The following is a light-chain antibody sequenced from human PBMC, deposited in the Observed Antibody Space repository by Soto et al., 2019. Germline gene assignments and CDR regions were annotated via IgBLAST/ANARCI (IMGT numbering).Light chain of an antibody. V-gene: IGKV1-33*01. Sequence: DIQMTQSPSSLSASVGDRVTITCQASQDISDCLNCYQQEPGLAPKLLIYDASKLETGVPSRFSGSGSGTDFTFTISSLQPEDIATYYCQQYDNLPLTVGGGTKVDIK. CDR2: DAS. J-gene: IGKJ4*01. CDR3: QQYDNLPLT. CDR1: QDISDC.